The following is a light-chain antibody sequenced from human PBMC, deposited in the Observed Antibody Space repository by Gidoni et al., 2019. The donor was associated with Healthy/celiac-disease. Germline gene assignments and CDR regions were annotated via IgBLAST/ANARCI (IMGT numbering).Light chain of an antibody. J-gene: IGKJ1*01. CDR3: QQYGSSPG. V-gene: IGKV3-20*01. CDR2: GAS. CDR1: QSVSSSY. Sequence: EIVLTQSPGTLSLSPGERATLSCRASQSVSSSYLAWYQQKPGQAPRLLIYGASSRATGIPDRVSGSGSGTDFTLTISRLEPEDFAVYYCQQYGSSPGFGQGTKVEIK.